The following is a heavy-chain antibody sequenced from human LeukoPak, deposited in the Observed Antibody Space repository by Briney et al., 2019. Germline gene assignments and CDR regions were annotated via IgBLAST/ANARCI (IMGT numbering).Heavy chain of an antibody. D-gene: IGHD6-13*01. J-gene: IGHJ4*02. Sequence: PGESLKIPCQGSGYRFTSFWIGWVRQMPGKGLEWIGLIYPGDSNTRYSPSLQGQVTISADKSNSTAYLQWSSLKASDTAMYYCARLGGSYPGSSWYGGYWGQGTLVTVSS. CDR3: ARLGGSYPGSSWYGGY. CDR2: IYPGDSNT. V-gene: IGHV5-51*01. CDR1: GYRFTSFW.